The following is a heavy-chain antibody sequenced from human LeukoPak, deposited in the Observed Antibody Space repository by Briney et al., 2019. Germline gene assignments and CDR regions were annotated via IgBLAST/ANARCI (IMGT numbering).Heavy chain of an antibody. Sequence: GASVKVSCKVSGYTLTELSMHWVRQAPGKGLEWMGGFDPEDGETIYAQKFQGRVTMTEDTSTDTAYMELSSLRSEDTAVYYCATDQGVAATLDYWGQGTLVTVSS. CDR1: GYTLTELS. J-gene: IGHJ4*02. V-gene: IGHV1-24*01. CDR3: ATDQGVAATLDY. D-gene: IGHD2-15*01. CDR2: FDPEDGET.